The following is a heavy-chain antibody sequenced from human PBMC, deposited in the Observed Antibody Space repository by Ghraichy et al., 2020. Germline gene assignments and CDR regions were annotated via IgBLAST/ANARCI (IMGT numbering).Heavy chain of an antibody. CDR3: ARGQHGKWVGESSSSPHHFYEMDV. CDR2: MNSYSGDT. J-gene: IGHJ6*02. D-gene: IGHD3-10*01. V-gene: IGHV1-8*01. CDR1: AYTLTTYD. Sequence: ASVKVSCKASAYTLTTYDLNWLRQAPGQGLEWMGCMNSYSGDTDFPQKFQGRLAMTRYASISTAYMELSSLTSEDTAVYYCARGQHGKWVGESSSSPHHFYEMDVWGQGTAVTVSS.